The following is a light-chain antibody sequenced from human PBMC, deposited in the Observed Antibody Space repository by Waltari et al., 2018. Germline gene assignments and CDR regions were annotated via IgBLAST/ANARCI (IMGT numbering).Light chain of an antibody. CDR2: DAS. CDR3: QQRSNWPRT. J-gene: IGKJ2*01. CDR1: ESVSRS. Sequence: EIVLTQSPATLSLSPGARATLSCRASESVSRSLAWYQQKPGQAPRLLIYDASNRATGIPARFSGSGSGTDFTLTISSLEPEEFAVYYCQQRSNWPRTFGQGTKLEIK. V-gene: IGKV3-11*01.